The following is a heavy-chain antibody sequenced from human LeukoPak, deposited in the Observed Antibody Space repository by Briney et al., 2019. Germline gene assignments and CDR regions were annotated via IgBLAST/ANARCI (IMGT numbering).Heavy chain of an antibody. Sequence: GGSLRLSCAASGFTFSSYWMHWVRQAPGKGLVWVSRINSDGSSTSYADSVKGRFTISRDNAKNTLYLQMNSLRAEDTAVYYCARAGSLGQWLQLFDYWGQGTLVTVSS. V-gene: IGHV3-74*01. J-gene: IGHJ4*02. CDR3: ARAGSLGQWLQLFDY. CDR1: GFTFSSYW. CDR2: INSDGSST. D-gene: IGHD5-24*01.